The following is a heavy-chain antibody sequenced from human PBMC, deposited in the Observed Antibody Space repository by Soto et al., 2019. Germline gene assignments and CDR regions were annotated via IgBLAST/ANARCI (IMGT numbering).Heavy chain of an antibody. CDR1: GFTFISYA. J-gene: IGHJ2*01. D-gene: IGHD3-10*01. CDR3: ARKVPGSTTRPDYWYFDI. V-gene: IGHV3-23*01. Sequence: EVQLLESGGGLVQPGGSLRLSCAASGFTFISYAMNWVRQAPGKGLQWVSAISGGGDATFYEDSVKGRFTISRDNSRNTVTLQMNSLGADDTAVYYCARKVPGSTTRPDYWYFDIWGRGTLVTVSS. CDR2: ISGGGDAT.